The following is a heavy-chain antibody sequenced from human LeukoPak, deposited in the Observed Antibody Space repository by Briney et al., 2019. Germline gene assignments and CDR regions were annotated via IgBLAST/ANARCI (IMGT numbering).Heavy chain of an antibody. CDR3: ARDIAAPLSPRNNWFDP. CDR2: IIPIFGTA. Sequence: SVKVSCKASGGTFSSYAISWVRQAPGQGLEWMGGIIPIFGTANYAQKFQGRVTITTDESTSTAYMELSSLRSEDTAVYYCARDIAAPLSPRNNWFDPWGQGTLVTVSS. CDR1: GGTFSSYA. D-gene: IGHD6-6*01. J-gene: IGHJ5*02. V-gene: IGHV1-69*05.